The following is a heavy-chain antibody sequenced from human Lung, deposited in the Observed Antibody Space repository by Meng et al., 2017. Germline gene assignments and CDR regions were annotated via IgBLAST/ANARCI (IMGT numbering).Heavy chain of an antibody. CDR2: INHSGST. CDR1: CGSFSDYY. J-gene: IGHJ4*02. D-gene: IGHD4-11*01. Sequence: QVQLPEWGAGLLKPSESLSLTCVVSCGSFSDYYWSWIRQPPGKVLEWIGEINHSGSTNYNPSLESRATISVDTSQNNLSLKLSSVTAADSAVYYCARGPTTMAHDFDYWGQGTLVTVSS. CDR3: ARGPTTMAHDFDY. V-gene: IGHV4-34*01.